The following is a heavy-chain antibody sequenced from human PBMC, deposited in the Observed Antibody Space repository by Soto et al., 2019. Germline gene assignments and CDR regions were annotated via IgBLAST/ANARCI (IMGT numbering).Heavy chain of an antibody. V-gene: IGHV1-24*01. CDR1: GYTLTELS. CDR3: AIIGTLHYFDY. D-gene: IGHD1-1*01. J-gene: IGHJ4*02. Sequence: ASVKVSCKVSGYTLTELSMHWVRQAPGEGLEWMGGFDPEDGETIYAQKFQGRVTKTEDTSTDTAYMELSSLRSEDTAVYYCAIIGTLHYFDYWGEGTLVTVSS. CDR2: FDPEDGET.